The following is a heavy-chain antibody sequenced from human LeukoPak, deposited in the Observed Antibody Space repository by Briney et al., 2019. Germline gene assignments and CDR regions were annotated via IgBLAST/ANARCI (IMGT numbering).Heavy chain of an antibody. J-gene: IGHJ3*02. D-gene: IGHD3-10*01. CDR3: AKVRGSDAFDI. CDR1: GYTFTSYY. CDR2: INPSGGST. Sequence: ASVKVSCKASGYTFTSYYMHWVRQAPGQGLEWMGIINPSGGSTSYAQKFQGRVTITADESTSTAYMDLSGLRSEDTAVYYCAKVRGSDAFDIWGQGTMVTVSS. V-gene: IGHV1-46*01.